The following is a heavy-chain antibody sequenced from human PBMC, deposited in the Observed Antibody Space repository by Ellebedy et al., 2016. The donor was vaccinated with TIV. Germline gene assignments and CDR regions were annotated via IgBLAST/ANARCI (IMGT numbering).Heavy chain of an antibody. Sequence: GGSLRLXXAASGFTFSSYAMHWVRQAPGKGLEWVAVISYDGSNKYYADSVKGRFTISRDNSKNTLYLQMNSLRAEDTAVYYCARDKEPGFRGRYCASYWGQGTLVTVSS. V-gene: IGHV3-30-3*01. J-gene: IGHJ4*02. D-gene: IGHD6-19*01. CDR1: GFTFSSYA. CDR2: ISYDGSNK. CDR3: ARDKEPGFRGRYCASY.